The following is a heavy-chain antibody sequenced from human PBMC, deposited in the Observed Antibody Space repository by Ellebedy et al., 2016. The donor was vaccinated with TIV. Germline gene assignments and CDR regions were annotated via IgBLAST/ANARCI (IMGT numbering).Heavy chain of an antibody. CDR1: GFKFDDFG. D-gene: IGHD1-26*01. CDR3: VKDEDVSGSFYSGFDH. CDR2: ITWKGGKI. Sequence: GGSLRLXCAASGFKFDDFGMHWVRQAPGKGLEWVSGITWKGGKIAYADSVKGRFTISRDNAKNSLYLQMDSVKPEDTALYYCVKDEDVSGSFYSGFDHWGQGTRVTVSS. V-gene: IGHV3-9*01. J-gene: IGHJ4*02.